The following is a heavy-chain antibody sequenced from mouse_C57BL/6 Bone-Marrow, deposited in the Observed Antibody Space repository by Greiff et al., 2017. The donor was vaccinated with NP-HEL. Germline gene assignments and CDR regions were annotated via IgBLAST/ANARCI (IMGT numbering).Heavy chain of an antibody. CDR2: IDPNSGGT. CDR3: ARRVSIYYYGSSPWYFDV. J-gene: IGHJ1*03. CDR1: GYTFTSYW. Sequence: QVQLQQPGAELVKPGASVKLSCKASGYTFTSYWMHWVKQRPGRGLEWIGRIDPNSGGTKYNEKFKSKATLTVDKPSSTAYMQLSSLTSGDAAVYDCARRVSIYYYGSSPWYFDVWGTGTTVTVSS. V-gene: IGHV1-72*01. D-gene: IGHD1-1*01.